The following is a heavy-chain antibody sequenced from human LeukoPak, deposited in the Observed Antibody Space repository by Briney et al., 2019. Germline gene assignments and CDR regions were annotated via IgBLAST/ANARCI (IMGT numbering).Heavy chain of an antibody. Sequence: SETLSLTCTVSGDSISTYNYFWGWIRQPPGNGLEWIGSIYYSGNTYYSPSLKSRVTISADTSQNQFSLKVTPVTAPDTAVFYCARAGGGYYWDFDYWGQGTLVTVSS. D-gene: IGHD3-22*01. V-gene: IGHV4-39*01. CDR3: ARAGGGYYWDFDY. J-gene: IGHJ4*02. CDR2: IYYSGNT. CDR1: GDSISTYNYF.